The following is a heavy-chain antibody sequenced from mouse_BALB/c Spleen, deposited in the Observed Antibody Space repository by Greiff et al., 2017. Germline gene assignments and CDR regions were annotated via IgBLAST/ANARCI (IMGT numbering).Heavy chain of an antibody. J-gene: IGHJ1*01. CDR2: ISSGGST. CDR1: GFTFSSYA. CDR3: AKIYYYGSSYEDWYFDV. Sequence: EVQGVESGGGLVKPGGSLKLSCAASGFTFSSYAMSWVRQTPEKRLEWVASISSGGSTYYPDSVKGRFTISRDNARNILYLQMSSLRSEDTAMYYCAKIYYYGSSYEDWYFDVWGAGTTVTVSS. D-gene: IGHD1-1*01. V-gene: IGHV5-6-5*01.